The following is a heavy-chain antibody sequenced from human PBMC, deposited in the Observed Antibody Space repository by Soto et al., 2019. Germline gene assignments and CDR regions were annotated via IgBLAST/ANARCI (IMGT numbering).Heavy chain of an antibody. CDR1: GYTFTDYY. CDR2: INPNSGGT. V-gene: IGHV1-2*02. CDR3: ARGPQYSSSSDY. Sequence: ASVKVSCKASGYTFTDYYLHCVLQSPGQGLEWMGCINPNSGGTNYAQKFQGRVTMTRDTSINTAYMELSSLRSDDTAVYYCARGPQYSSSSDYWGQGALVTV. J-gene: IGHJ4*02. D-gene: IGHD6-6*01.